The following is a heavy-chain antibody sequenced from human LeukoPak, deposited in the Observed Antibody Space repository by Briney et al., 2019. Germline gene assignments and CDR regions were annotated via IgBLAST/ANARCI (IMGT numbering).Heavy chain of an antibody. Sequence: GGSLRLSCAVSGFTFSTYAMSWVRQAPGKGLEWIAYVSSTSSTIYYADSVKGRFTISRDNVKNSLYLQMNSLRDEDTAMYYCAKTYSGDVFDIWGQGTMVTVSS. CDR1: GFTFSTYA. V-gene: IGHV3-48*02. CDR2: VSSTSSTI. D-gene: IGHD6-19*01. J-gene: IGHJ3*02. CDR3: AKTYSGDVFDI.